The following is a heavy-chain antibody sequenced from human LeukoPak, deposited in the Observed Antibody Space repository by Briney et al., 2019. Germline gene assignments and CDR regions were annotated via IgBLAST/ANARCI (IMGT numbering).Heavy chain of an antibody. CDR3: ARGQKYCSSTSCDSGY. D-gene: IGHD2-2*01. CDR1: GYTFTSNY. CDR2: INPSGDST. Sequence: ASVKVSCKASGYTFTSNYIHWVRQAPGQGLEWMGIINPSGDSTTYAQKFQGRVTMTRDTSTSTVYMELSSLRSEDTAVYYCARGQKYCSSTSCDSGYWGQGTLVTVSS. J-gene: IGHJ4*02. V-gene: IGHV1-46*01.